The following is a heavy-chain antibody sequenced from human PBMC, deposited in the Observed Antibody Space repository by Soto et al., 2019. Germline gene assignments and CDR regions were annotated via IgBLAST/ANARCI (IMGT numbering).Heavy chain of an antibody. D-gene: IGHD2-2*01. CDR1: GYSFTGYY. J-gene: IGHJ5*02. Sequence: ASVKVSCKASGYSFTGYYLHWVRQAPGQGLEWMGWINSNSGGTKYAQKFQGRVTMTRDTSIRTAYMELSRLRSDDTAVYYCARDPFVSSDIGIVPAAEGFAPWGQGTLVTVPS. V-gene: IGHV1-2*02. CDR3: ARDPFVSSDIGIVPAAEGFAP. CDR2: INSNSGGT.